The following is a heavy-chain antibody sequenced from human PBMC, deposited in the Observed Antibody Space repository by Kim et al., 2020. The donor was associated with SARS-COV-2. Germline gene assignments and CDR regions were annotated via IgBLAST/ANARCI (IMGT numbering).Heavy chain of an antibody. D-gene: IGHD3-9*01. J-gene: IGHJ6*02. CDR1: GFTFTSSA. CDR3: AASCRRELRYFDPNRKDYYYYGMDV. Sequence: SVKVSCKASGFTFTSSAVQWVRQARGQRLEWIGWIVVGSGNTNYAQKFQERVTITRDMSTSTAYMELSSLRSEDTAVYYCAASCRRELRYFDPNRKDYYYYGMDVWGQGTTVTVSS. CDR2: IVVGSGNT. V-gene: IGHV1-58*01.